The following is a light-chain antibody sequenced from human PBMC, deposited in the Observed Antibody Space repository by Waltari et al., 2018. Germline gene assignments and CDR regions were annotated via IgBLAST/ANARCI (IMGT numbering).Light chain of an antibody. V-gene: IGLV1-44*01. CDR3: ASWDDSLNGRWV. J-gene: IGLJ2*01. CDR1: YSKVGANV. CDR2: RND. Sequence: QSVLTQPPSASGTPGQRVTIPCSGSYSKVGANVVNWSQHLPGTAPKLLIYRNDRRPSGVPDRFSASKSGTSASLAISGLRPEDEADYYCASWDDSLNGRWVFGGGTKLTVL.